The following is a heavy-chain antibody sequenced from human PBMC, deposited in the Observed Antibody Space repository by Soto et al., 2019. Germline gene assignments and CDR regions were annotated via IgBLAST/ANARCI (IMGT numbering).Heavy chain of an antibody. CDR3: ARGGYQDYYDSSGYYPFDY. V-gene: IGHV4-39*01. CDR1: GDSISSSTYY. Sequence: SETLSLTCTVSGDSISSSTYYWGWIRQSPGKGLEWIGSMFYSGNTYYNPSLKSRVTLSIDTSKNQFSLKLNSVTAADTAVYYCARGGYQDYYDSSGYYPFDYWGQGTLVTVSS. J-gene: IGHJ4*02. D-gene: IGHD3-22*01. CDR2: MFYSGNT.